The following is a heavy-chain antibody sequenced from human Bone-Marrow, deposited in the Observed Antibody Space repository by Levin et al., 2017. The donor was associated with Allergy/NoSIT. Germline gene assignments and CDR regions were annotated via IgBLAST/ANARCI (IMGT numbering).Heavy chain of an antibody. CDR3: ATQWAIYYGSGNWFDP. CDR2: INPLTGNS. J-gene: IGHJ5*02. Sequence: GASVKVSCKASGYTFTHYYIHWVRQAPGQGLEWMAMINPLTGNSDYAQHFQGRLTVTRDTSTNTVYMELTSLISRDTAVYYCATQWAIYYGSGNWFDPWGQGTLVTVSS. D-gene: IGHD3-10*01. V-gene: IGHV1-46*01. CDR1: GYTFTHYY.